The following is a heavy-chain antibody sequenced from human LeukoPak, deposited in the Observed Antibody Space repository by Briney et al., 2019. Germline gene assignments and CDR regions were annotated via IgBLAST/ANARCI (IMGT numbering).Heavy chain of an antibody. Sequence: GGSLRLSCEASGITVSSNYMSWVRQAPGKGLEWVSVIYRGTTTDYADSVKGRFTISRDNAKNTLYLQMNSLRAEDTAVYYCARALVAPYYFDYWGQGALVTVSS. CDR1: GITVSSNY. J-gene: IGHJ4*02. D-gene: IGHD2-15*01. V-gene: IGHV3-66*01. CDR3: ARALVAPYYFDY. CDR2: IYRGTTT.